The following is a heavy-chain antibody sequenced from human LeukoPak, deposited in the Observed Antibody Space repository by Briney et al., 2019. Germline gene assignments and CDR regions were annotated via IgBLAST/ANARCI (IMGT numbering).Heavy chain of an antibody. Sequence: AGRSLRLACAASGFTFSSYGMDWVSQAPGKGLEWVAVISYDGSNKYYEDSVKGRFTISRDNSKNTLYLQMNSLRAEDTAVYYCAKPETRGVLRYFDWLDAFDIWGQGTMVTVSS. CDR1: GFTFSSYG. D-gene: IGHD3-9*01. CDR2: ISYDGSNK. CDR3: AKPETRGVLRYFDWLDAFDI. V-gene: IGHV3-30*18. J-gene: IGHJ3*02.